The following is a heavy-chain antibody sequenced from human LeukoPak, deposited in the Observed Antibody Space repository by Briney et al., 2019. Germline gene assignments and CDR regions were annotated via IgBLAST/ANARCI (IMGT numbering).Heavy chain of an antibody. D-gene: IGHD2-8*01. CDR3: AKDAPMYGGAPLYYYRTV. CDR2: IYYSGST. J-gene: IGHJ6*03. CDR1: GGSISSSSYY. V-gene: IGHV4-39*07. Sequence: SETLSLTCTVSGGSISSSSYYWGWIRQPPGKGLEWIGSIYYSGSTYYNPSLKSRVTISVDTSKNQFSLKLSSVTAADTAVYYCAKDAPMYGGAPLYYYRTVGEKGTT.